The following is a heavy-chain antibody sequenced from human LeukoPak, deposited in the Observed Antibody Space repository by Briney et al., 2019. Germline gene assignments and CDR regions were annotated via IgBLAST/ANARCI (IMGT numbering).Heavy chain of an antibody. V-gene: IGHV3-21*01. Sequence: GGSLRLSCVASGFTFSSYSMNWVRQAPGKGLEWVSSISSSSSYIYYADSVKGRFTISRDNAKNSLYLQMNSLRAEDTAVYYCARDPGEPYFDYWGQGTLVTVSS. J-gene: IGHJ4*02. D-gene: IGHD1-14*01. CDR2: ISSSSSYI. CDR3: ARDPGEPYFDY. CDR1: GFTFSSYS.